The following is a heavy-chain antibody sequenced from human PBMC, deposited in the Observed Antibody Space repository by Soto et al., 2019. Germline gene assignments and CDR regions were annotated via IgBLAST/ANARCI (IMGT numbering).Heavy chain of an antibody. Sequence: QTLSLTCAISGDSVSSNSAGWNWIRQTPSRGLEWLGRTYYRTKWYFNYAVSVESRITTNPDTSKNQFSLQLSSVTPDDPSVYYCERGSWDDVPGHYHRDVWGKGPTVTHAS. D-gene: IGHD1-1*01. CDR3: ERGSWDDVPGHYHRDV. J-gene: IGHJ6*04. CDR2: TYYRTKWYF. CDR1: GDSVSSNSAG. V-gene: IGHV6-1*01.